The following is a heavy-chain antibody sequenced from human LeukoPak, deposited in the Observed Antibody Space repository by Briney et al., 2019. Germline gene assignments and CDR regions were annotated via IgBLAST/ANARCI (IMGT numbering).Heavy chain of an antibody. V-gene: IGHV1-18*01. Sequence: GASVKVSCKASGYTFTRYGISWVPQAPGQGLEWMGWVSAHNGDTNYAQKFQGRVSMTTNTSTSTGYMELRSLTSDVSSVYYCASYVNRIVGATTTFDHWGQGTLVTVSS. CDR1: GYTFTRYG. CDR2: VSAHNGDT. CDR3: ASYVNRIVGATTTFDH. D-gene: IGHD1-26*01. J-gene: IGHJ5*02.